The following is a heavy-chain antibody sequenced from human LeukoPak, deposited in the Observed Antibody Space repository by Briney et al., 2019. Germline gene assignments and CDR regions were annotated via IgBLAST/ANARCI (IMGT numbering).Heavy chain of an antibody. CDR3: ASGGDTTSPSFDY. Sequence: SETLSLTCTVSGYSISSGYYWGWIRQPPGKGLEWIGSIYHSGSTYYNPSLKSRVTISVDTSKNQFSLKLSSVTAADTAVYYRASGGDTTSPSFDYWGQGTLVTVSS. CDR2: IYHSGST. V-gene: IGHV4-38-2*02. J-gene: IGHJ4*02. CDR1: GYSISSGYY. D-gene: IGHD2-21*01.